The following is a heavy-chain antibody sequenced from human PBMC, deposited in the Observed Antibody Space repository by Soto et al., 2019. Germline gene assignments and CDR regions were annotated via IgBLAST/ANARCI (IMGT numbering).Heavy chain of an antibody. V-gene: IGHV3-74*01. D-gene: IGHD4-4*01. CDR3: ARGLPNYSSFDS. J-gene: IGHJ4*02. Sequence: EVQLVESGGGLVQPGESLRLSCAASGFTFSSYWMHWIRQAPGKGLVWVSRVSSDGSSTVYANSVKGRLTISRHNAKNTLYLQMNSLSDEATAVYFCARGLPNYSSFDSWGQGTLVTVSS. CDR2: VSSDGSST. CDR1: GFTFSSYW.